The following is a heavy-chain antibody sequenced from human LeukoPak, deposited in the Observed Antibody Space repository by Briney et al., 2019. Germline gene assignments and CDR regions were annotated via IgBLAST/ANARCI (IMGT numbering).Heavy chain of an antibody. CDR2: THYSGT. Sequence: PSETLSLTCTVSGGSISSYYWSWIRQPPGKGLEWIGYTHYSGTNYNPSLKSRVTISADTSKNQFSLKPSSVTAADTAVYYCARGISYYDSSGIDYWGQGTLVTVSS. J-gene: IGHJ4*02. D-gene: IGHD3-22*01. V-gene: IGHV4-59*01. CDR3: ARGISYYDSSGIDY. CDR1: GGSISSYY.